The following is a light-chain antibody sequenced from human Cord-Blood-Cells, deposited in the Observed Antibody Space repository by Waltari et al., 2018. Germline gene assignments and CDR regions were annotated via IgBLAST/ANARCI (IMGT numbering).Light chain of an antibody. CDR3: SSYAGSNNV. CDR1: SSDVGGYNY. CDR2: EVS. Sequence: QSALTQPPSASGSPGQSVTISCTGTSSDVGGYNYVSWYQQHPGKAPKLMIYEVSKRPSVVPDRFSGSKSGNTDSLTVSGLQAEDEADYYCSSYAGSNNVFGTGTKVTVL. J-gene: IGLJ1*01. V-gene: IGLV2-8*01.